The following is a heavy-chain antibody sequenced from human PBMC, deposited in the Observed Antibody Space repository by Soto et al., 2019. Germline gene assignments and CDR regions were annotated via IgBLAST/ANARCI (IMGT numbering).Heavy chain of an antibody. V-gene: IGHV4-61*01. D-gene: IGHD3-3*01. CDR3: ARESDFWDDAYMRTFDI. Sequence: QVQLQEACPGLVKPSETLSLTCTVSVDSVSSRNYYWSWIRPAPGTGLDWIGYVYDSVNYDSGRTNYLPSLKSRVTISLDTSKNQFSLNLTSVTAADTAVYYCARESDFWDDAYMRTFDIWGQGTKVTVSS. CDR2: VYDSVNYDSGRT. CDR1: VDSVSSRNYY. J-gene: IGHJ3*02.